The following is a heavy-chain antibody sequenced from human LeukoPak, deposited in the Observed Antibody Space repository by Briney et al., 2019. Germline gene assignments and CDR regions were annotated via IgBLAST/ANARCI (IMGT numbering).Heavy chain of an antibody. Sequence: SETLSLTCTVSGYSISSGYYWGWIRQPPGKGLEWIGSIYHSGSTYYNPSLKSRVTISVDTSKNQFSLKLSSVTAADTAVYYCARDGEAAAGTRLFDYWGQGTLVTVSS. J-gene: IGHJ4*02. V-gene: IGHV4-38-2*02. CDR2: IYHSGST. D-gene: IGHD6-13*01. CDR3: ARDGEAAAGTRLFDY. CDR1: GYSISSGYY.